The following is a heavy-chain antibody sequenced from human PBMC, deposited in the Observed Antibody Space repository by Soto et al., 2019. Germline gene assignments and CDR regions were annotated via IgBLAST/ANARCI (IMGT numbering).Heavy chain of an antibody. J-gene: IGHJ4*02. CDR2: INPNSGNI. Sequence: ASVKVSCKASGDTFTTYDINWVRQATGHGLEWMGWINPNSGNIGYAQRFQGRVTMTRDTAIRTAYMEVSSLRSDDTAVYYCARGGYFDSSNYLAYWGLGTLVTVSS. D-gene: IGHD3-22*01. CDR1: GDTFTTYD. V-gene: IGHV1-8*01. CDR3: ARGGYFDSSNYLAY.